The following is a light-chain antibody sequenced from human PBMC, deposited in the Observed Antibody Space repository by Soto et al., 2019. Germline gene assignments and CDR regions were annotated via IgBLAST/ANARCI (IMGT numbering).Light chain of an antibody. CDR2: EVT. Sequence: QSVLTQPPSASGSPGQSVTISCTGTSSDVGGYDYVSWYQQHPGKAPKLMIYEVTIRPSGVSDRFSGSKSGNTASLTVSGLQAEDEADYYCSSYTGGNPSYVFRTGTKVTVL. V-gene: IGLV2-8*01. CDR3: SSYTGGNPSYV. J-gene: IGLJ1*01. CDR1: SSDVGGYDY.